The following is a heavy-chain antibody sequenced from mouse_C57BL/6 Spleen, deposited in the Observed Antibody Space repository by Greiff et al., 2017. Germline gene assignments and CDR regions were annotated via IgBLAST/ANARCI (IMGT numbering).Heavy chain of an antibody. J-gene: IGHJ2*01. V-gene: IGHV5-4*01. CDR1: GFTFSSYA. CDR3: ARGGYDDPYYFDY. Sequence: EVQGVESGGGLVKPGGSLKLSCAASGFTFSSYAMSWVRQTPEKRLEWVATISDGGSYTYYPDNVKGRFTISRDNAKNSLYLQMSHLKSEDTAMYYCARGGYDDPYYFDYWGQGTTLTVSS. D-gene: IGHD2-2*01. CDR2: ISDGGSYT.